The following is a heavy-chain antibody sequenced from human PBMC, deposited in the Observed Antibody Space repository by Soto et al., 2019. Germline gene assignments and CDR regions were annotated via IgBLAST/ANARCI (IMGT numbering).Heavy chain of an antibody. CDR2: IYWDDDK. D-gene: IGHD3-3*01. J-gene: IGHJ4*02. CDR3: AHRVLRTVFGVVTTTAIYFDF. Sequence: QITLNESGPTQVKPRQTLTLTCTFSGFSLTTSGVGVGWIRQSPGKAPEWLALIYWDDDKRYSPSLKSRPTITKDTSKNQVVLTMAELDPADTATYYCAHRVLRTVFGVVTTTAIYFDFWGQGTPVAVSS. CDR1: GFSLTTSGVG. V-gene: IGHV2-5*02.